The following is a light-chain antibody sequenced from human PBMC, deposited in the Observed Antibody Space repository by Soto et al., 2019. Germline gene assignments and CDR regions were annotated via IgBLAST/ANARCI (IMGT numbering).Light chain of an antibody. Sequence: DIQMTQSPSSLSASVVDRVTITFRASQSISSYLNWYQQKPGKAPKLLIYAASSLQSGVPSRFSGSGSGTDFTLTISSLQPEDFATYYCQQSYSTLSITCGQGTRREIK. CDR2: AAS. V-gene: IGKV1-39*01. CDR1: QSISSY. J-gene: IGKJ5*01. CDR3: QQSYSTLSIT.